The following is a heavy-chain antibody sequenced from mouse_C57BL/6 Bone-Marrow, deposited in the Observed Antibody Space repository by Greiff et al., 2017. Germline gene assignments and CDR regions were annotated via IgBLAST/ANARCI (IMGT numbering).Heavy chain of an antibody. CDR2: IDPNSGGT. J-gene: IGHJ3*01. Sequence: QVQLQQSGAELVKPGASVQLSCKASGYTFTGYWMHWVKQWPGRGLEWIGRIDPNSGGTKSNEQFKSKATLTVDKPSSTAYMQLRSLTSEDSAVYYCAGDGNAWFAYWGQGTLVTVSA. V-gene: IGHV1-72*01. CDR1: GYTFTGYW. CDR3: AGDGNAWFAY. D-gene: IGHD2-1*01.